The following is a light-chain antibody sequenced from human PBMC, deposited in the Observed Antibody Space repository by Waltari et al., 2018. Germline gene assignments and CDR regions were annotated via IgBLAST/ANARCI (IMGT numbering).Light chain of an antibody. J-gene: IGLJ2*01. CDR2: EVS. V-gene: IGLV2-8*01. Sequence: QSALTQPPSASGSPGQSVTISCPGTRRDVGAYNYASWYHQHPDKAPQLMIFEVSQRPSGVPDRFSGSKSGNTASLTVSGLQAEDEADYYCFSYAGSNNLVFGGGTKLTVL. CDR1: RRDVGAYNY. CDR3: FSYAGSNNLV.